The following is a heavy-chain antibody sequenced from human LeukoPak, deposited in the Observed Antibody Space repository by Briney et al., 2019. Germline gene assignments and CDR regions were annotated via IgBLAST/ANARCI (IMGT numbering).Heavy chain of an antibody. V-gene: IGHV4-30-2*01. CDR1: GGSISSGGYS. Sequence: SETLSLTCAVSGGSISSGGYSWSWIRQPPGKGLEWIGYIYHSGSTHYNPSLKSRVTISVDRSKNQFSLKLSSVTAADTAVYYCASPGPTLGYCSSTSCYTPGVFDYWGQGTLVTVSS. CDR3: ASPGPTLGYCSSTSCYTPGVFDY. CDR2: IYHSGST. J-gene: IGHJ4*02. D-gene: IGHD2-2*02.